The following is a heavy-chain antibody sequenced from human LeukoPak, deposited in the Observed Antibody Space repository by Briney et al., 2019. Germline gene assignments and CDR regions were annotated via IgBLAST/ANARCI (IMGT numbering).Heavy chain of an antibody. V-gene: IGHV3-23*01. J-gene: IGHJ4*02. Sequence: GALRLSCAASGFTFSSYAMSWVRQAPGKGLQWVSGFSGSCDNTYYADSVKGRFTISRDNSKNTLYVQVNSLGTEDTAAYYCAKGSYYDSSGSFYFDYWGQGTLVTVSS. CDR2: FSGSCDNT. D-gene: IGHD3-22*01. CDR1: GFTFSSYA. CDR3: AKGSYYDSSGSFYFDY.